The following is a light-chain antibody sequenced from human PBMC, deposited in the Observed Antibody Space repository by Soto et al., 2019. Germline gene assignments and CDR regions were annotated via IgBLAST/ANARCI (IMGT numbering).Light chain of an antibody. Sequence: DIQMTQSPFSMSAPVGDRVTITCRASQSISNYLNLYQQKQGKAPKLLIYAASTLQSGVPSRFSGSGSGTDFTLTISSLQPEDSATYYCQQSYGTPIIFGQGTRLDIK. CDR2: AAS. V-gene: IGKV1-39*01. CDR1: QSISNY. CDR3: QQSYGTPII. J-gene: IGKJ5*01.